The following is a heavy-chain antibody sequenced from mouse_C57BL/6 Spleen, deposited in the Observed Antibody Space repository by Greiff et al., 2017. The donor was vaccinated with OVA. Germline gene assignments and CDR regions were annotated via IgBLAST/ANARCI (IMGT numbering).Heavy chain of an antibody. CDR1: GYSITSGYF. CDR2: ISYDGSN. V-gene: IGHV3-6*01. CDR3: ARDWSYYSNYVRFAY. D-gene: IGHD2-5*01. J-gene: IGHJ3*01. Sequence: VQLKESGPGLVKPSQSLSLSCSVSGYSITSGYFWYLIRQSPGTLLEWMGIISYDGSNNYNPTLKNRFSITRDTSKNQVFLKLNSVTTEDTATYYGARDWSYYSNYVRFAYWGQGTLVTVSA.